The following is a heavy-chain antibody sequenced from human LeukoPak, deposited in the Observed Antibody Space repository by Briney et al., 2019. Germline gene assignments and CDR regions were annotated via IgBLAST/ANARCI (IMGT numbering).Heavy chain of an antibody. Sequence: GGSLRLSCAASGFTFSSYDLSWVRQAPGKGLECVSAIRRGVGSTYYADSVKGRFTISRDNSKNTPYLQMNNLRADDTAVYYCAKKGQADDNGKPDWGQGTLVTVSS. D-gene: IGHD1-1*01. J-gene: IGHJ4*02. CDR1: GFTFSSYD. CDR2: IRRGVGST. V-gene: IGHV3-23*01. CDR3: AKKGQADDNGKPD.